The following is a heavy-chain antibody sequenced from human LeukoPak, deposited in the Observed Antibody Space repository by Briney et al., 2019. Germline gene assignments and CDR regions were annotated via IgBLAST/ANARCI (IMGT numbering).Heavy chain of an antibody. Sequence: GGSLRLSCEASGFIVSNYYMVWVRQPPEKGLECISYIPNDDSVIYYADSVRGRLSVSRDSAKNSLSLQLNSLRAEDTAVYYCAREQWFRWEYWGQGILVTVSS. J-gene: IGHJ4*02. CDR2: IPNDDSVI. D-gene: IGHD3-22*01. CDR1: GFIVSNYY. V-gene: IGHV3-11*01. CDR3: AREQWFRWEY.